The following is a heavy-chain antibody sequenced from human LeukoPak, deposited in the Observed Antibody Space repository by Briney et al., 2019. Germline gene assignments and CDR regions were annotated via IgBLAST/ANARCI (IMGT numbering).Heavy chain of an antibody. J-gene: IGHJ4*02. CDR1: GYSISSGYY. V-gene: IGHV4-38-2*02. CDR3: ARHFSGSSWIR. Sequence: SETLSLTCTVSGYSISSGYYWGWIRQPPGKGLEWIGSIYHSGSTNYNPSLKSRVTISVDTSKNQFSLKLSSVTAADTAVYYCARHFSGSSWIRWGQGTLVTVSS. D-gene: IGHD6-13*01. CDR2: IYHSGST.